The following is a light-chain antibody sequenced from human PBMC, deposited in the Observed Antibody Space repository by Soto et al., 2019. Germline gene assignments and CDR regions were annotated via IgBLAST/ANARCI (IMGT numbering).Light chain of an antibody. CDR1: QDISNS. CDR3: QQYDNLHPT. CDR2: DAS. V-gene: IGKV1-33*01. Sequence: DIQMTQSPSSLSASVGDRVTITCPASQDISNSLNWYQQKPGKAPKLLIYDASNLETGVPSRFSGSGSGTDFTFTISSLPPEDIATYYCQQYDNLHPTFGQGTRLEIK. J-gene: IGKJ5*01.